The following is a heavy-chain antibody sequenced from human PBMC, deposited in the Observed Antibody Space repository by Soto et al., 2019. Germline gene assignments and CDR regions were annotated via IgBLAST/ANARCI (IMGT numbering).Heavy chain of an antibody. J-gene: IGHJ4*02. CDR1: GFTFSSYA. CDR3: AKGGIVIAVAGSSYFDY. CDR2: ISGSGGST. D-gene: IGHD6-19*01. V-gene: IGHV3-23*01. Sequence: PGGSLKLSCAASGFTFSSYAMSWVRKAPGKGLEWVSAISGSGGSTYYADSVKGRFTISRDNSKNTLYLQMNSLRAEDTAVYYCAKGGIVIAVAGSSYFDYWGQGTLVTVSS.